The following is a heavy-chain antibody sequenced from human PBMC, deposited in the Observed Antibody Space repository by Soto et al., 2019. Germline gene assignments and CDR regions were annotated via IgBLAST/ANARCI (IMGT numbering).Heavy chain of an antibody. V-gene: IGHV4-34*01. CDR2: INHRGIT. CDR3: ARCFWRRANSLWGQSFTHRDW. CDR1: AESFSGYY. Sequence: SETLSLTCAVNAESFSGYYWSWIRQPPDKGLEWLGEINHRGITNYNPSLKSRVTISVDTSKNRFSLKLSSVTAADTAVYYCARCFWRRANSLWGQSFTHRDWWGQGSLVTV. J-gene: IGHJ4*01. D-gene: IGHD3-3*01.